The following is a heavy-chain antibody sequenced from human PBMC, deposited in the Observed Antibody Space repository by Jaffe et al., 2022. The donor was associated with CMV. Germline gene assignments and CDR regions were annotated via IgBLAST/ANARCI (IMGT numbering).Heavy chain of an antibody. CDR1: GFTCSSYP. V-gene: IGHV3-64D*06. CDR2: ISTNGGSI. CDR3: VRQESYDYGWGRNRNVKGAFDI. D-gene: IGHD3-16*01. J-gene: IGHJ3*02. Sequence: EVQLVESGGGLVQPGGSLRLSCSASGFTCSSYPMHWVRQAPGEGLECISGISTNGGSIYYADSVKGRFTISRDDSKNRLYLQMTSLRDEDTAVYYCVRQESYDYGWGRNRNVKGAFDIWGQGTMVTVS.